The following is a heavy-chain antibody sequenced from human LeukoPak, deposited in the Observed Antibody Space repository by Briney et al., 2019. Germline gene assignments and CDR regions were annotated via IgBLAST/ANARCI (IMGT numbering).Heavy chain of an antibody. CDR1: GCTLTELS. V-gene: IGHV1-24*01. D-gene: IGHD5-24*01. J-gene: IGHJ3*02. CDR2: FDPEDGET. Sequence: ASVKVSCKVSGCTLTELSMHWVRQAPGKGLEWMGRFDPEDGETIYAQKFQGRVTMTEDTSTDTAYMELSSLRSEDTAVYYCATTPRDDYPIDAFDIWGQGTTVTVSS. CDR3: ATTPRDDYPIDAFDI.